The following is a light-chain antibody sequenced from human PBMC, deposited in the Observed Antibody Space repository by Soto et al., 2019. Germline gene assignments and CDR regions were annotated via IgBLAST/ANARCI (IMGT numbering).Light chain of an antibody. CDR1: QSVSSSY. Sequence: EIVLTQSPGTLSLSPGERATLSCRASQSVSSSYLAWYQQKPGQAPRLLIYGASSRATGIPDRFSGSGSGTDFTLTISRLEPEDFAVYYCQQYGSSPGITFGQGTRLDIK. CDR3: QQYGSSPGIT. CDR2: GAS. J-gene: IGKJ5*01. V-gene: IGKV3-20*01.